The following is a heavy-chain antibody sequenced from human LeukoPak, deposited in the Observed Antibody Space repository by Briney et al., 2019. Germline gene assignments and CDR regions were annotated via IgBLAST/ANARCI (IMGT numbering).Heavy chain of an antibody. CDR3: ARDGVVVPAVLFDY. D-gene: IGHD2-2*01. J-gene: IGHJ4*02. CDR2: ISAYNGNT. V-gene: IGHV1-18*01. Sequence: GSSVKVSCKASGYTFTSYGITWVRQAPGQGLEWMGWISAYNGNTNYAQKLQGRVTMTTDTSTSTAYMELRSLRSDDTAVYYCARDGVVVPAVLFDYWGQRTLVTVSS. CDR1: GYTFTSYG.